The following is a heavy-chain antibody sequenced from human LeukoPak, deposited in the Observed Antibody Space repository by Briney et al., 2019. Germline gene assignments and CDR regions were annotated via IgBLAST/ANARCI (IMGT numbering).Heavy chain of an antibody. V-gene: IGHV3-15*01. J-gene: IGHJ6*03. CDR1: GFTFSNAW. D-gene: IGHD2-21*01. Sequence: KPGGALRLSCAASGFTFSNAWMSWVRQAPGRGLEWVGRIKSKTDGGTTDYAAPVKGRFTISRDDSKNTLYLQMTSLKTEDTAVYYCTTDVFDSRGLMDVCGKGTTVTVSS. CDR3: TTDVFDSRGLMDV. CDR2: IKSKTDGGTT.